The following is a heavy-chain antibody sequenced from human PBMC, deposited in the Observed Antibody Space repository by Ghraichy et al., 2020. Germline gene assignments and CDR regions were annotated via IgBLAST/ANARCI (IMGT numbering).Heavy chain of an antibody. J-gene: IGHJ4*02. CDR1: GGSFSGYY. Sequence: SETLSLTCAVYGGSFSGYYWSWIRQPPGKGLEWIGEINHSGSTNYNPSLKSRVTISVDTSKNQFSLKLSSVTAADTAVYYCARHGSSSWRFDYWGQGTLVTVSS. CDR2: INHSGST. V-gene: IGHV4-34*01. CDR3: ARHGSSSWRFDY. D-gene: IGHD6-13*01.